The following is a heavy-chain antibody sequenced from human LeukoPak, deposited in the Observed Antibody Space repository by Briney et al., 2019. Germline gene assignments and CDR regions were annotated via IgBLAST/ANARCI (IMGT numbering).Heavy chain of an antibody. D-gene: IGHD7-27*01. Sequence: GGSLRLSCAASGFTFSSYSMNWVRQAPGKGLEWVSYISSSSSTIYYADSVKGQFTISRDNAKNSLYLQMNSLRAEDTAVYYCAIFGMGAGEDYWGQGTLVTVSS. CDR3: AIFGMGAGEDY. CDR1: GFTFSSYS. CDR2: ISSSSSTI. V-gene: IGHV3-48*04. J-gene: IGHJ4*02.